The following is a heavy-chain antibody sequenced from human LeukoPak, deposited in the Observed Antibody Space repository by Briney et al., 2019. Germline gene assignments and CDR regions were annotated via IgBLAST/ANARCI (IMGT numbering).Heavy chain of an antibody. CDR1: GYSISSGYY. CDR2: IYHSGST. J-gene: IGHJ5*02. CDR3: ARDCSSTSCYSQRFDP. D-gene: IGHD2-2*01. Sequence: SETLSLTCTVSGYSISSGYYWGWIRQPPGKGLEWIGSIYHSGSTYYNPSLKSRVTISVDTSKNQFSLKLSSVTAADTAAYYCARDCSSTSCYSQRFDPWGQGTLVTVSS. V-gene: IGHV4-38-2*02.